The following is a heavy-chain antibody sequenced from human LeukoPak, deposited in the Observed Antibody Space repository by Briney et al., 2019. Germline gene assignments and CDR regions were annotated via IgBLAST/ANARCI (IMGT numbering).Heavy chain of an antibody. CDR3: ARDLLGYSYGYYYGMDV. Sequence: SETPSLTCTVSGGSISSYYWSWIRQPPGKGLEWIGYIYYSGSTNYNPSLKSRVTISVDTSKNQFSLKLSSVTAADTAVYYCARDLLGYSYGYYYGMDVWGQGTTVTVSS. CDR1: GGSISSYY. D-gene: IGHD5-18*01. J-gene: IGHJ6*02. V-gene: IGHV4-59*01. CDR2: IYYSGST.